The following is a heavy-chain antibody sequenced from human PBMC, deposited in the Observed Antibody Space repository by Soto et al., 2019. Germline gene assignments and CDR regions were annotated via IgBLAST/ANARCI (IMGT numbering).Heavy chain of an antibody. Sequence: QVQLVESGGGVVQPGRSLRLSCAASGFTFSSYAMHWVRQAPGKGLEWVAVIAYDGRNKYYADSVKGRFTISRDNSKNTLYLQMTSPGSEDTAVYYCARELERVFDYWGQGTLVTVSS. D-gene: IGHD1-1*01. CDR3: ARELERVFDY. CDR1: GFTFSSYA. CDR2: IAYDGRNK. J-gene: IGHJ4*02. V-gene: IGHV3-30*04.